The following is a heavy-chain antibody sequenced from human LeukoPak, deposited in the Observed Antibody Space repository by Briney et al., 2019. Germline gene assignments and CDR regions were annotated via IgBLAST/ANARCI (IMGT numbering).Heavy chain of an antibody. CDR3: AREVVRGSGSYNY. J-gene: IGHJ4*02. Sequence: SETLSLTCAVSGGSIGSRNWWSWVRQPPGKGLQWIGEIYQSGSSIYNPSLRSRVTMSVDKSKDQLSLKLSSVTAADTAVYYCAREVVRGSGSYNYWGQGTLVTVSS. CDR2: IYQSGSS. CDR1: GGSIGSRNW. V-gene: IGHV4-4*02. D-gene: IGHD3-10*01.